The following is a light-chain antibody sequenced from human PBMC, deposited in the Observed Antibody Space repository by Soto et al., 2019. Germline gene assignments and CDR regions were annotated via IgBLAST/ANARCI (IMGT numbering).Light chain of an antibody. CDR3: QQSYSSPPT. J-gene: IGKJ2*01. Sequence: DIQMTQSPSSLSASVGDRVTITCRASQSISNYLNWYQHKPGKAPNLLIYAASTLQSGVPSRFSGSRSGTDCTLTITHLQPEDFASYYCQQSYSSPPTFGQGTKLEIK. CDR1: QSISNY. CDR2: AAS. V-gene: IGKV1-39*01.